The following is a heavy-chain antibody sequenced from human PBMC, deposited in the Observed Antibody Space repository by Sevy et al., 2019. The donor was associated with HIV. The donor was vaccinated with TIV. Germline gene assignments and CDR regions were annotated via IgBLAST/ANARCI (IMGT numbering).Heavy chain of an antibody. CDR1: GFTFSNYW. D-gene: IGHD1-26*01. CDR2: IKRDGSER. CDR3: ARDCNSASYLWGLDV. V-gene: IGHV3-7*03. Sequence: GGSLRLSCAASGFTFSNYWMTWVRQAPGKGLEWVANIKRDGSERYYLASVKGRFTISRDNAKKSLYLQMNSLTAEDTAVYYCARDCNSASYLWGLDVWGQGTTVTVSS. J-gene: IGHJ6*02.